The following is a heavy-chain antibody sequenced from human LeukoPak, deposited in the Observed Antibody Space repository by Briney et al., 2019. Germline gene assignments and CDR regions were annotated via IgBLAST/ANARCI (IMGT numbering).Heavy chain of an antibody. D-gene: IGHD6-13*01. J-gene: IGHJ4*02. CDR3: ARLTIAGRSDY. V-gene: IGHV4-34*01. Sequence: SETLSLTXAVYGGSFSGYYWSWIRQPPGKGLEWIGEINHSGSTNYNPSPKSRVTISVDTSKNQFSLKLSSVTAADTAVYYCARLTIAGRSDYWGPGTLVTVSS. CDR1: GGSFSGYY. CDR2: INHSGST.